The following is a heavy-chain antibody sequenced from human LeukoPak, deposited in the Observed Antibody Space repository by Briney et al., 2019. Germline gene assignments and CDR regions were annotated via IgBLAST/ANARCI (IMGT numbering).Heavy chain of an antibody. J-gene: IGHJ4*02. CDR2: ISSSSSYI. CDR1: GFTFSGYS. D-gene: IGHD1-1*01. V-gene: IGHV3-21*01. Sequence: GSLRLSCAASGFTFSGYSMNWVRQAPGKGLEWVSSISSSSSYIYYADSVKGRFTISRDNAKNSLYLQMNSLRAEDTAVYYCARDPGTSLDYWGQGTLVTVFS. CDR3: ARDPGTSLDY.